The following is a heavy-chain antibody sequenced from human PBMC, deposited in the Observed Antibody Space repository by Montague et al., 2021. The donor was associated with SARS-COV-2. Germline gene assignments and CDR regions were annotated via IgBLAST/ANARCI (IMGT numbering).Heavy chain of an antibody. CDR1: GASVGSSD. CDR3: ARETMTADAFDI. V-gene: IGHV4-59*02. Sequence: SETLSLTCTVSGASVGSSDWGWIRQSPGTGLEWIGYFYSVGSTDYNPSLKCRATISRDTSKNQFSLKVRSVTAADTAVYYCARETMTADAFDIWGQGTMVTVSS. J-gene: IGHJ3*02. CDR2: FYSVGST. D-gene: IGHD1-14*01.